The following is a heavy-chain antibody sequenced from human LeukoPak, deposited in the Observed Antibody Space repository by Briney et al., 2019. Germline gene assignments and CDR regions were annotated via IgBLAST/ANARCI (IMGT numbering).Heavy chain of an antibody. CDR2: IYGGGNI. V-gene: IGHV3-53*01. CDR3: ARGAGHNYPYYFDY. CDR1: GFTVSSNY. Sequence: PGGSLRLSCAASGFTVSSNYMNWVRQAPGKGLEWVSVIYGGGNIYYADSVKGRFTISRDNSKNTLYLQMNSLRAEDTAVYYCARGAGHNYPYYFDYWGQGTLVTVSS. J-gene: IGHJ4*02. D-gene: IGHD5-24*01.